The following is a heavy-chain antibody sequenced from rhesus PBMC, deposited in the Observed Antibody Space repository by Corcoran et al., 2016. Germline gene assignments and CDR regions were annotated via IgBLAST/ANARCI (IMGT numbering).Heavy chain of an antibody. V-gene: IGHV4-76*01. D-gene: IGHD1-14*01. CDR1: GGSISSGYD. CDR2: IYGRSGST. Sequence: QVQLQESGPGVVKPSETLSLTCAVSGGSISSGYDWSWSRQPPGKGLEWIGYIYGRSGSTNYNPSLKYRVTISKDASKNQFSLKLSSVTAADTAVYYCAREWGNGNYGLDSWGQGVVVTVSS. J-gene: IGHJ6*01. CDR3: AREWGNGNYGLDS.